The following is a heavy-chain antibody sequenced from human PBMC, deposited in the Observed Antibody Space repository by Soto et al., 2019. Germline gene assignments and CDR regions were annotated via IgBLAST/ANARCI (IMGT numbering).Heavy chain of an antibody. D-gene: IGHD6-19*01. CDR1: GFTFSSYA. Sequence: QVQLVESGGGVVQPGRSLRLSCAASGFTFSSYAMHWVRQAPGKGLEWVAVISYDGSNKYYADSVKGRFTISRDNSXNXLXPQMNSLRAEDTAVYYCAREFTVAVDRAVYYYGMDVWGQGTTVTVSS. V-gene: IGHV3-30-3*01. J-gene: IGHJ6*02. CDR3: AREFTVAVDRAVYYYGMDV. CDR2: ISYDGSNK.